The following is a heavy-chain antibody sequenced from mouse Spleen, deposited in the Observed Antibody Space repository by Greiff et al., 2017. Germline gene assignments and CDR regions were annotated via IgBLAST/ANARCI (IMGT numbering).Heavy chain of an antibody. V-gene: IGHV1S127*01. Sequence: QVQLQQPGAELVKPGASVKMSCKASGYTFTSYWMHWVKQRPGQGLEWIGVIDPSDSYTSYNQKFKGKATLTVDTSSSTAYMQLSSLTSEDSAVYYCTKSAKWGAMDYWGQGTSVTVSS. D-gene: IGHD1-3*01. CDR2: IDPSDSYT. CDR3: TKSAKWGAMDY. J-gene: IGHJ4*01. CDR1: GYTFTSYW.